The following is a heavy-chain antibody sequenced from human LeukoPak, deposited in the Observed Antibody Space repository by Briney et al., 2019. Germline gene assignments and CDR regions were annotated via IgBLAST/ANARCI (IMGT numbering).Heavy chain of an antibody. V-gene: IGHV3-23*01. Sequence: PGGSLRLSCAASGFTFSSYVMNWVRQAPGKGLEWVSTISGSGDRTNYADSVKGRFTISRDNAKKLMYLQMNSLRVEDTAVYYCASSIGVAAWFDHWGQGTLVTVSS. CDR2: ISGSGDRT. CDR3: ASSIGVAAWFDH. J-gene: IGHJ5*02. D-gene: IGHD6-19*01. CDR1: GFTFSSYV.